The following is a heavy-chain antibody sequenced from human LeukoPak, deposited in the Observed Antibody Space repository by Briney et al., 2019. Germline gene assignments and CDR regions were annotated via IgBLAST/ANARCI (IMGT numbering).Heavy chain of an antibody. CDR2: IAGGDDR. J-gene: IGHJ4*02. Sequence: PGGSLRLSCAASGFIFSPYAMSWVRQAPGKGLEWVAGIAGGDDRFYADSVKGRFSISRDNSKNTVDLQLNSLRVEETAVYYCAKDDVSGDGYWDFDYWGQGTLVTVSS. V-gene: IGHV3-23*01. CDR3: AKDDVSGDGYWDFDY. D-gene: IGHD5-24*01. CDR1: GFIFSPYA.